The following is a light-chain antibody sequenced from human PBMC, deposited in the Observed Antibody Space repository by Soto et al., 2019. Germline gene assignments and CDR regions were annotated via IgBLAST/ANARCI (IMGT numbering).Light chain of an antibody. J-gene: IGKJ2*01. Sequence: ESVVTQSPGTLSLSPGERAILSCRASQTVSARDIGWYQQKPGQAPRLLIYSTSSRATGIPDRFSGSGSGKYSTLTISSMEPEDCAVYYCQQYLTSPPQYTFGQWPQLEI. CDR2: STS. V-gene: IGKV3-20*01. CDR1: QTVSARD. CDR3: QQYLTSPPQYT.